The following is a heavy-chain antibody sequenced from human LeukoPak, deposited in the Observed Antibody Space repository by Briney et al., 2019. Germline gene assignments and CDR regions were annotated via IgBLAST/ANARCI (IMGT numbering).Heavy chain of an antibody. V-gene: IGHV4-61*08. J-gene: IGHJ4*02. CDR2: IYYSGST. CDR3: ARDLTYYDILTGYQTPYYFDY. Sequence: SETLSLTCTVSGGSISSGDYYWSWIRQPPGTGLEWIGYIYYSGSTNYNPSLKSRVTISVDTSKSQFSLKLSSVTAADTAVYYCARDLTYYDILTGYQTPYYFDYWGQGTLVTVSS. CDR1: GGSISSGDYY. D-gene: IGHD3-9*01.